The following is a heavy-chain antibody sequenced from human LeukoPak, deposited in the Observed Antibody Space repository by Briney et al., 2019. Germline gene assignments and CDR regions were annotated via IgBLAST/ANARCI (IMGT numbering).Heavy chain of an antibody. D-gene: IGHD3-22*01. CDR1: GATFSSYA. CDR2: IIPIFGTA. Sequence: SVKVSCKAAGATFSSYAISWVRQRPGQGLEWMGVIIPIFGTANYAQKFQGRVTITADESTSTAYMELSSLRSEDTAVYYCARGRPKHYYDSSGSYGMDVWGQGTTVTVSS. J-gene: IGHJ6*02. V-gene: IGHV1-69*13. CDR3: ARGRPKHYYDSSGSYGMDV.